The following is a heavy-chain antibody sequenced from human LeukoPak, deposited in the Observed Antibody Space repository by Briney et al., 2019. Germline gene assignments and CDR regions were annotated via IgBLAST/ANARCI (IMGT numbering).Heavy chain of an antibody. CDR3: ARAHDYGDYGFDF. Sequence: SETLSLTCTVSGGSISSYYWSWIRQPPGKGLEWIGYIYYSGSANYNPSLKSRVTISVDTSKNQFSLKLSSVTAADTAVYYCARAHDYGDYGFDFWGQGTLVTVSS. D-gene: IGHD4-17*01. J-gene: IGHJ4*02. CDR1: GGSISSYY. V-gene: IGHV4-59*01. CDR2: IYYSGSA.